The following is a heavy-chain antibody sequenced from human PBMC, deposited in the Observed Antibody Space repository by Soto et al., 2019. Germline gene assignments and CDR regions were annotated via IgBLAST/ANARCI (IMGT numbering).Heavy chain of an antibody. CDR2: IKSKTDGGTT. J-gene: IGHJ5*02. CDR3: TTERTGHYIVVVPAAPMSWFDP. D-gene: IGHD2-2*01. CDR1: GFTFSNAW. V-gene: IGHV3-15*01. Sequence: GGSLRLSCAASGFTFSNAWMSWVRQAPGKGLEWVGRIKSKTDGGTTNYAAPGKGRFTISRDDSKNTLYLQMNSLKTEDTAVYYCTTERTGHYIVVVPAAPMSWFDPWGQGTLVTVSS.